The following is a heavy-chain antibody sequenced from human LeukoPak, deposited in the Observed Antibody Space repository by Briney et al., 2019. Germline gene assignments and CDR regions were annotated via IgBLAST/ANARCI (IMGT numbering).Heavy chain of an antibody. CDR1: GCAFNTYS. D-gene: IGHD2/OR15-2a*01. J-gene: IGHJ4*02. CDR2: IFSSSTYI. V-gene: IGHV3-21*03. Sequence: GGSLRLYCAASGCAFNTYSMNWVRQAPGKGLEWVSFIFSSSTYIYYTDSVKGRFTISRDNARNSLYLQMDNLRAEDTGVYYCARDFYDGFALDYWGQGTLVTVSS. CDR3: ARDFYDGFALDY.